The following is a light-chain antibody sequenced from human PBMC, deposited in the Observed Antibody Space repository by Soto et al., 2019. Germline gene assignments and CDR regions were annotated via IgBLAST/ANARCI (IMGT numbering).Light chain of an antibody. CDR3: SSYTSSSTLYV. V-gene: IGLV2-14*01. CDR2: EVS. Sequence: QSVLTQPASVSGSPGQSITISCAGTSSDIGGYNYVSWYQQHPGKAPKVMIYEVSNRPSGVSNRFSGSKSGNTASLTISGLQAEDEADYYCSSYTSSSTLYVFGSGTKDTVL. J-gene: IGLJ1*01. CDR1: SSDIGGYNY.